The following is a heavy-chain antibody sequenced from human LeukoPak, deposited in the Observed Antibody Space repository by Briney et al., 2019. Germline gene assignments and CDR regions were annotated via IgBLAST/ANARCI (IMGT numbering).Heavy chain of an antibody. D-gene: IGHD1-26*01. CDR3: ARDSSGYSGYDYYYMDV. J-gene: IGHJ6*03. Sequence: PSETLSLTCTVSGGSISSYYWSWIRQPPGKGLEWIGYIYYSGSTNYNPSLKSRVTISVDTSKNQFSLKLSSVTAADTAVYYCARDSSGYSGYDYYYMDVWGKGTTVTISS. CDR2: IYYSGST. V-gene: IGHV4-59*01. CDR1: GGSISSYY.